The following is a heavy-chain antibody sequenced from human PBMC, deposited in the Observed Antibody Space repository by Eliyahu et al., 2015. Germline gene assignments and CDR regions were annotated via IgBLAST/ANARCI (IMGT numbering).Heavy chain of an antibody. J-gene: IGHJ6*02. D-gene: IGHD2-8*01. Sequence: EVQLLESGGGLVQPGGSLRLSCAASGFIMSNYAMTWVRQAPGKGLGWVSVVXGSGAATYDGDSVKGRFTISRDNSKNTLYLQMNSLRAEDTAVYYCAKNQGNGKPYYYAMDVWGQGTTVTVSS. CDR2: VXGSGAAT. CDR1: GFIMSNYA. CDR3: AKNQGNGKPYYYAMDV. V-gene: IGHV3-23*01.